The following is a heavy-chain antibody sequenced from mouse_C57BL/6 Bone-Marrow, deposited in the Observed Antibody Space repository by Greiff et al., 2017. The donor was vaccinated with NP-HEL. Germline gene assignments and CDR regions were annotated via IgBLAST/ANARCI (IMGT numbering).Heavy chain of an antibody. D-gene: IGHD1-1*01. CDR1: GYTFTSYG. V-gene: IGHV1-81*01. Sequence: VQLQQSGAELARPGASVKLSCKASGYTFTSYGVSWVKQRTGQGLEWIGEIYPRSGHTYYNEKFKGKATLTADKSSSPAYMGLRSLTSEDSAVYFCARWGGSSYVGFAYWGQGTLVTVSA. CDR3: ARWGGSSYVGFAY. J-gene: IGHJ3*01. CDR2: IYPRSGHT.